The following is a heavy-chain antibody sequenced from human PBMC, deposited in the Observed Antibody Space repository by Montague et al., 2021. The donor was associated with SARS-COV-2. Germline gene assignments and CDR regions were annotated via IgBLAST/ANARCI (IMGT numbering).Heavy chain of an antibody. Sequence: CAISGDSVSSNGATWNWVRQSPSRGLEWLGRTYYRSKWYNDYAVPVRGRVTINPDTSKNQFSLQLNPVTPEDTAIYYCTSGREGNYNVMDVWGQGTTVTVSS. CDR3: TSGREGNYNVMDV. V-gene: IGHV6-1*01. CDR2: TYYRSKWYN. D-gene: IGHD1-1*01. J-gene: IGHJ6*02. CDR1: GDSVSSNGAT.